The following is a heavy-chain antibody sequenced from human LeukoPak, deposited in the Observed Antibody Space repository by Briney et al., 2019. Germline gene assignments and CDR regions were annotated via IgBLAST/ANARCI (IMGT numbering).Heavy chain of an antibody. Sequence: GGSLRLSCAASGFTFRSYSMNWVRQAPGKGLEWVSSISSSSSYIYYADSVKGRFTISRDNAKNSLYLQMNSLRAEDTAVYYCARVSSSFDSIAAAGTLDYWGQGTLVTVSS. CDR1: GFTFRSYS. D-gene: IGHD6-13*01. CDR2: ISSSSSYI. V-gene: IGHV3-21*01. CDR3: ARVSSSFDSIAAAGTLDY. J-gene: IGHJ4*02.